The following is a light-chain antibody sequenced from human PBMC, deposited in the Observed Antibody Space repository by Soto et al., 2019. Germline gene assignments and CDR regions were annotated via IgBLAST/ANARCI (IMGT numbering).Light chain of an antibody. CDR1: QSVSGH. J-gene: IGKJ1*01. V-gene: IGKV3-20*01. CDR3: QHYGTSLWT. Sequence: EIVLTQSPGTLSLSLGERATLSCRASQSVSGHLAWYQQKPGQAPRLLIYSVSSRATGIPDRFSGSGSGTDFTLTITRLEPEDFAVYYCQHYGTSLWTFGQGTKV. CDR2: SVS.